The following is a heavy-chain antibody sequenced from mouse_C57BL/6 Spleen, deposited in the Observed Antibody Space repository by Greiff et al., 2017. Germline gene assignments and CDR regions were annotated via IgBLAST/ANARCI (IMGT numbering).Heavy chain of an antibody. CDR2: ISSGRSTL. J-gene: IGHJ2*01. CDR3: ARDDYDVRFDY. D-gene: IGHD2-4*01. Sequence: EVKLMESGGGLVKPGGSLKLSCAASGFTFSDYGMHWVRQAPEKGLAWVAYISSGRSTLYSADTEYGRFPISSYNAKNTLCLQMTSLRSEDTAMYYCARDDYDVRFDYWGQGTTLTVSS. V-gene: IGHV5-17*01. CDR1: GFTFSDYG.